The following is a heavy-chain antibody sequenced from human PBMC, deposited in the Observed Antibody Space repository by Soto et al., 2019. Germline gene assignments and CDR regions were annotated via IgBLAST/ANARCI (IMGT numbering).Heavy chain of an antibody. D-gene: IGHD6-19*01. V-gene: IGHV3-23*01. CDR1: GFTFSSYA. CDR2: ISGSGGST. CDR3: AESPYSSGWYDWYFDL. Sequence: EVQLLESGGGLVQPGGSLRVSCAASGFTFSSYAMSWVRQAPGKGLEWVSAISGSGGSTYYADSVKGRFTISRDNSKNTLYLQMNSLRAEDTAVYYCAESPYSSGWYDWYFDLWGRGTLVTVSS. J-gene: IGHJ2*01.